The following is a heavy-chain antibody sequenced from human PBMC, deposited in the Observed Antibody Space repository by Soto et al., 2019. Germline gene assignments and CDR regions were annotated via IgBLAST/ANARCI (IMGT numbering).Heavy chain of an antibody. V-gene: IGHV4-34*01. J-gene: IGHJ6*02. Sequence: QVQLQQWGAGLLKPSETLSLTCAVYGGSFSGYYWSWIRQPPGKGLEWIGEINHSGSTNYNPSLKSRVTISVDTSKNTLYLQMNSLRAEDTAVYYCSMGSSWSGGENYYYGMDVWGQGTTVTVSS. D-gene: IGHD6-13*01. CDR2: INHSGST. CDR1: GGSFSGYY. CDR3: SMGSSWSGGENYYYGMDV.